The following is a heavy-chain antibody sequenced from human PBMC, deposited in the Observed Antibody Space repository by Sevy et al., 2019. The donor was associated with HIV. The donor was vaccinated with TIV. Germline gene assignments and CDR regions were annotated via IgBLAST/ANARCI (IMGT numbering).Heavy chain of an antibody. D-gene: IGHD1-26*01. Sequence: SETLSLTCTVSGGSITSLYWNWVRQPPGKGLEWIANIYYNGHINYNPSLKSRVTLSLDTSRNQFSLRLSSVTAADTAMYYCAGENAWGRGYSWGQRTLVTVSS. CDR3: AGENAWGRGYS. CDR1: GGSITSLY. J-gene: IGHJ4*02. V-gene: IGHV4-59*08. CDR2: IYYNGHI.